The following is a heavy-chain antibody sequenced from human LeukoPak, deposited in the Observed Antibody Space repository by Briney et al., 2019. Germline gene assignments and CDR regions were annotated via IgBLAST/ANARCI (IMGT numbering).Heavy chain of an antibody. Sequence: ASVKVSCKASGYTFTGYYMHWVRQAPGQGLEWMGWINPNSGGTNYAQKFQGRATMTRDTSISTAYMELSRLRSDDTAVYYCARRRYSGYGKAIDYWGQGTLVTVSS. CDR1: GYTFTGYY. D-gene: IGHD5-12*01. CDR2: INPNSGGT. CDR3: ARRRYSGYGKAIDY. V-gene: IGHV1-2*02. J-gene: IGHJ4*02.